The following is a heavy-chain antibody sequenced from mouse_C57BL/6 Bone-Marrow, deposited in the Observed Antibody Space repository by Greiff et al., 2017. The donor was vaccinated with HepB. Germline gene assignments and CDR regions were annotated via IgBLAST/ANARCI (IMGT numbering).Heavy chain of an antibody. V-gene: IGHV1-76*01. CDR3: ARRGYYYGSSYDY. J-gene: IGHJ2*01. CDR1: GYTFTDYY. CDR2: IYPGSGNT. Sequence: VQLQESGAELVRPGASVKLSCKASGYTFTDYYINWVKQRPGQGLEWIARIYPGSGNTYYNEKFKGKATLTAEKSSSTAYMQLSSLTSEDSAVYFCARRGYYYGSSYDYWGQGTTLTVSS. D-gene: IGHD1-1*01.